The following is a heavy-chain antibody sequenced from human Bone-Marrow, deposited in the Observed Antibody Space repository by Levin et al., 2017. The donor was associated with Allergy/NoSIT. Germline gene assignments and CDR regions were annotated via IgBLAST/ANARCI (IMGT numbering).Heavy chain of an antibody. Sequence: GGSLRLSCAASGFTFSSYAMHWVRQAPGKGLEWVAVISYDGSNKYYADSVKGRFTISRDNSKNTLYLQMNSLRAEDTAVYYCARDDRAIFGVVIMYAFDIWGQGTMVTVSS. V-gene: IGHV3-30-3*01. D-gene: IGHD3-3*01. J-gene: IGHJ3*02. CDR3: ARDDRAIFGVVIMYAFDI. CDR2: ISYDGSNK. CDR1: GFTFSSYA.